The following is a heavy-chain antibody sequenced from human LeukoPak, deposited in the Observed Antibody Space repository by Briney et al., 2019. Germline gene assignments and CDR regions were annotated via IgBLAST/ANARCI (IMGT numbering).Heavy chain of an antibody. CDR1: GFTFSSYW. Sequence: PGGSLRLSCAASGFTFSSYWMSWVRQAPGRGLQWVASIKQDGSGIYYVEPVKGRFSISRDNDKNSLSLQMNSLRAEDTAVYYCARGHSGRWFWWFGAWGQGTQVTVSS. CDR2: IKQDGSGI. V-gene: IGHV3-7*04. D-gene: IGHD1-26*01. J-gene: IGHJ5*02. CDR3: ARGHSGRWFWWFGA.